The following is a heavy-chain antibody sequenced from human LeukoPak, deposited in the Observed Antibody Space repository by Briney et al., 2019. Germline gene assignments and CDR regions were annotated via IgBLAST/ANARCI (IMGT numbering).Heavy chain of an antibody. J-gene: IGHJ5*02. CDR1: GYTLTELS. Sequence: ASVKVSCEVSGYTLTELSMHWVRQAPGKGLEWMGGFDPEDGETIYAQKFQGRVTMTEDTSTDTAYMELSSLRSEDTAVYYCATDSALITMVRGVISPNNWFDPWGQGTLVTVSS. D-gene: IGHD3-10*01. CDR2: FDPEDGET. V-gene: IGHV1-24*01. CDR3: ATDSALITMVRGVISPNNWFDP.